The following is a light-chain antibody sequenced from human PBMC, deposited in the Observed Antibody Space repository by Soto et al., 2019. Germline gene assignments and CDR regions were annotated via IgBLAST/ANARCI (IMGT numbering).Light chain of an antibody. CDR1: SSDVGGYNY. Sequence: QSVLTQPDSVSGSPGQSITISCTGTSSDVGGYNYVSWYQQHPGKAPKLMIYDVSNRPSGVSNRFSGSKSGNTASLTISGLQAEDEADYYCSSYTSSSPLVFGGGTKVTVL. CDR3: SSYTSSSPLV. V-gene: IGLV2-14*01. J-gene: IGLJ2*01. CDR2: DVS.